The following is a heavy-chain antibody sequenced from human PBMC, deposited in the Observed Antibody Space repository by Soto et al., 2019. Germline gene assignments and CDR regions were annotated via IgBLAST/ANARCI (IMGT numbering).Heavy chain of an antibody. J-gene: IGHJ4*02. Sequence: QITLTASGPTLVKPTQTLTLTCTFSGFSLSTRRVGVGWIRQPQGKAPEWLALIYWNDDKRYTPFLKSRLSVTSHTSTKQVVLTMTDMDPADTATYYCARTPRDAYTWGRSRYTPYFDNWCQGTLVTVST. CDR2: IYWNDDK. V-gene: IGHV2-5*01. CDR3: ARTPRDAYTWGRSRYTPYFDN. CDR1: GFSLSTRRVG. D-gene: IGHD3-16*02.